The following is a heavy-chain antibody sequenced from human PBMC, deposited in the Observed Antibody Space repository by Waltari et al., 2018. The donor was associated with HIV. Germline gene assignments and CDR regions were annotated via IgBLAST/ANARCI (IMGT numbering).Heavy chain of an antibody. J-gene: IGHJ4*02. D-gene: IGHD1-26*01. CDR3: ARDGSSYYGLDY. V-gene: IGHV3-48*03. Sequence: EVQVVESGGGLVQPGGSLRLSCAAPGFASSTYEMNWVRQAPGKGLEWVSYISSSGSTIYYADSVKGRFTISRDNAKNSLYLQMNSLRAEDTAVYFCARDGSSYYGLDYWGRGTLVTVSS. CDR2: ISSSGSTI. CDR1: GFASSTYE.